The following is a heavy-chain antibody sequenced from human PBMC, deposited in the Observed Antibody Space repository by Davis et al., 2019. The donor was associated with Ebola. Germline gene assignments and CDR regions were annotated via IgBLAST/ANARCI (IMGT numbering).Heavy chain of an antibody. CDR3: SVVAATAGDDY. V-gene: IGHV3-73*01. CDR1: GFTFSNNA. J-gene: IGHJ4*02. D-gene: IGHD2-15*01. CDR2: IRSKANSYAT. Sequence: GGSLRLSCAASGFTFSNNAMSWVRQAPGKGLEWVGRIRSKANSYATAYAASVKGRFTISRDDSKNTAYLQMNSLKTEDTAVYYCSVVAATAGDDYWGQGTLVTVSS.